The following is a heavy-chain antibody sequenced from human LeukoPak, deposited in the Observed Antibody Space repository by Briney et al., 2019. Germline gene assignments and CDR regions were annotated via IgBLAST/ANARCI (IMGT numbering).Heavy chain of an antibody. CDR2: ISSSGSTI. J-gene: IGHJ5*02. CDR3: ASHPGEGFWFDP. D-gene: IGHD3-10*01. CDR1: GFTFSDYY. V-gene: IGHV3-11*01. Sequence: PGGSLRLSCAASGFTFSDYYMSWIRQAPGKGLEWVSYISSSGSTIYYADSVKGRFTISRDNAKNSLYLQMNSLRAEDTAMYYCASHPGEGFWFDPWGQGTLVTVSS.